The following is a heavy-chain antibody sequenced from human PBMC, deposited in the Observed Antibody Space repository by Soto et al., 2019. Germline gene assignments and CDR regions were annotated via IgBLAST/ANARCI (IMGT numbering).Heavy chain of an antibody. CDR2: IIPIFGTA. V-gene: IGHV1-69*01. J-gene: IGHJ4*02. CDR1: GGTFSSYA. D-gene: IGHD6-19*01. CDR3: ARTTGYSSGWYGGDFDY. Sequence: QVQLVQSGAEVKKPGSSVKVSCKASGGTFSSYAISWVRQAPGQGLEWMGGIIPIFGTANYAQKFQGRVTITADESTSTADMELSSLRYEDTAVYYCARTTGYSSGWYGGDFDYWGKVTLVTVSS.